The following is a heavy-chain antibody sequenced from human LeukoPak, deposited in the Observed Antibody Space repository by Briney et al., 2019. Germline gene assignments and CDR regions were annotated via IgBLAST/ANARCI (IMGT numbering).Heavy chain of an antibody. J-gene: IGHJ4*02. CDR1: GGSISGYY. Sequence: SETLSLTCTVSGGSISGYYWSWIRQPPGKGLEWVGYISYSGSTNYNPSLKSRVTISVDTSKNQFSLKLSSVTAAETAIYYCARDVSYSSGWYGYFDYWGQGTLVTVPS. V-gene: IGHV4-59*01. D-gene: IGHD6-19*01. CDR3: ARDVSYSSGWYGYFDY. CDR2: ISYSGST.